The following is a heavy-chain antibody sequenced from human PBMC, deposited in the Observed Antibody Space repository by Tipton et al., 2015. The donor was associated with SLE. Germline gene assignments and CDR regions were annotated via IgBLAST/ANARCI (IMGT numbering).Heavy chain of an antibody. V-gene: IGHV3-74*01. D-gene: IGHD6-13*01. CDR2: IISDGSGA. Sequence: TLSLTCTVSGGSVSSSSYYWMHWVRQAPGKGLVWVSRIISDGSGANYADSVKGRFTISRDNAKNTLYLQMNSLRAEDTAVYYCACYNRLAAGDYWGQGTLVTVSS. CDR1: GGSVSSSSYYW. CDR3: ACYNRLAAGDY. J-gene: IGHJ4*02.